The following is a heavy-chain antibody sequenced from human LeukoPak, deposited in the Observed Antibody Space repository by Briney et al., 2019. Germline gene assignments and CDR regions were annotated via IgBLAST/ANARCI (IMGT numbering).Heavy chain of an antibody. CDR1: GFTFDDYG. CDR3: AREGSHYYDSSGSTDV. D-gene: IGHD3-22*01. J-gene: IGHJ4*02. Sequence: GGSLRLSCAASGFTFDDYGMSWVRQAPGKGLEWVSGINWNGGSTGYADSVKGRFTISGDNAKNPLYLQMNSLGAEDTALYYCAREGSHYYDSSGSTDVWGQGTLVTVSS. CDR2: INWNGGST. V-gene: IGHV3-20*04.